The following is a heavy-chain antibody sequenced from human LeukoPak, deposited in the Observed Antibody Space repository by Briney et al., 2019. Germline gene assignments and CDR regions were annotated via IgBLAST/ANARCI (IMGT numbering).Heavy chain of an antibody. Sequence: GASVKVSCKASGGTSSSYAISWVRQAPGQGLEWMGGIIPIFGTTNYAQKFQGRVTITADESTSTAYMELSSLRSEDTAVYYCAREDPIVVVPAAKREYYYYMDVWGKGTTVTVSS. J-gene: IGHJ6*03. CDR1: GGTSSSYA. V-gene: IGHV1-69*13. CDR3: AREDPIVVVPAAKREYYYYMDV. CDR2: IIPIFGTT. D-gene: IGHD2-2*01.